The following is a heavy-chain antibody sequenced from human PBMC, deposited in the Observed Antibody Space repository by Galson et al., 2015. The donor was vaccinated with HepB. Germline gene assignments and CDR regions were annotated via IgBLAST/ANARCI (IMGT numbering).Heavy chain of an antibody. D-gene: IGHD6-19*01. V-gene: IGHV3-30-3*01. CDR3: AVTPQWLVTDDAFDI. CDR1: GFTFSSYA. CDR2: ISYDGSNK. J-gene: IGHJ3*02. Sequence: SLRLSCAASGFTFSSYAMHWVRQAPGKGLEWVAVISYDGSNKYYADSVKGRFTISRDNSKNTLYLQMNSLRAEDTAVYYCAVTPQWLVTDDAFDIWGQGTMVTVSS.